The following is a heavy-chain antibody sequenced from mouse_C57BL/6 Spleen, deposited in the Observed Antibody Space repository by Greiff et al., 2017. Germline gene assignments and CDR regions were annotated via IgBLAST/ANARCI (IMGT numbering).Heavy chain of an antibody. CDR1: GYTFTDYY. CDR3: ARWDTTVAPLAMDY. J-gene: IGHJ4*01. D-gene: IGHD1-1*01. Sequence: VQLQESGAELVRPGASVKLSCKASGYTFTDYYINWVKQRPGQGLEWIARIYPGSGNTYYNEKFKGKATLTAEKSSSTAYMQLSSLTSEDSAVYFCARWDTTVAPLAMDYWGQGTSVTVSS. CDR2: IYPGSGNT. V-gene: IGHV1-76*01.